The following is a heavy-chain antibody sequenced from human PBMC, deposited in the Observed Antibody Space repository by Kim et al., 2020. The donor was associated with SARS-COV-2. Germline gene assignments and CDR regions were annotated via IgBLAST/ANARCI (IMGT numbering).Heavy chain of an antibody. D-gene: IGHD6-13*01. J-gene: IGHJ3*02. V-gene: IGHV3-30*07. CDR3: ARARLGSSWSFDAFDI. Sequence: SVKGRFTISRDNSKNTLYLQMNSLRAEDTAVYYCARARLGSSWSFDAFDIWGQGTMVTVSS.